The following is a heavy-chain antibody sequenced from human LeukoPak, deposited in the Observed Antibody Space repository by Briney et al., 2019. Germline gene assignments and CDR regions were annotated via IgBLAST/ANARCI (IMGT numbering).Heavy chain of an antibody. V-gene: IGHV4-59*01. CDR2: IYYSGST. CDR3: ARVRRTIFGVVTLDY. Sequence: PSETLSLTCTVSGGSISSYSWSWIRQPPGKGLEWIGYIYYSGSTNYNPSLKSRVTISVDTSKNQFSLKLSSVTAADTAVYYCARVRRTIFGVVTLDYWGQGTLVTVSS. D-gene: IGHD3-3*01. CDR1: GGSISSYS. J-gene: IGHJ4*02.